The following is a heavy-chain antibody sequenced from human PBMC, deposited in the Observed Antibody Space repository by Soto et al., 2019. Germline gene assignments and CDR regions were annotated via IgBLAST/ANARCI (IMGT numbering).Heavy chain of an antibody. Sequence: ASETPSLTCAVSGGSISSGGYAWAWIRQPPGKGLEWVGYIYQSGSTYYNPSLKSRVTIAADRSKNQFSLNLASVTAADTAVYYCAREGIVGATKTLAYWGREPWSPSPQ. CDR3: AREGIVGATKTLAY. V-gene: IGHV4-30-2*01. J-gene: IGHJ4*02. CDR2: IYQSGST. D-gene: IGHD1-26*01. CDR1: GGSISSGGYA.